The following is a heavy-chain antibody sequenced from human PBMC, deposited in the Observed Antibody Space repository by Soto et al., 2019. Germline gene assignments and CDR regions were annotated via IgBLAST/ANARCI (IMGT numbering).Heavy chain of an antibody. CDR3: AREPNWNEGALPIDY. CDR1: GFTLGTIT. CDR2: ISSSSNYI. J-gene: IGHJ4*02. D-gene: IGHD1-20*01. Sequence: EVQLVESGGGLVKPGGSLSLSCAASGFTLGTITWTWFRRVPGKGLGWFSSISSSSNYIYYADSVKGRFTISRDNAKNSLYLQMNSLRAEDTAVYYCAREPNWNEGALPIDYWGQGTLVTVSS. V-gene: IGHV3-21*01.